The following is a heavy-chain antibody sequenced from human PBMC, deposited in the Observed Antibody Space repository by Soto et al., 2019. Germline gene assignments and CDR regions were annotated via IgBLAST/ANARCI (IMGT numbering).Heavy chain of an antibody. D-gene: IGHD6-13*01. V-gene: IGHV1-2*04. CDR3: AREIAAAGWGRNHYYYGMDV. Sequence: ASVKVSCKASGYTFTGYYMHWVRQAPGQGLEWMGWINPNSGGTNYAQKFQGWVTMTRDTSISTAYMELSRLRSDDTAVYYCAREIAAAGWGRNHYYYGMDVWGQGTTVTVSS. CDR1: GYTFTGYY. J-gene: IGHJ6*02. CDR2: INPNSGGT.